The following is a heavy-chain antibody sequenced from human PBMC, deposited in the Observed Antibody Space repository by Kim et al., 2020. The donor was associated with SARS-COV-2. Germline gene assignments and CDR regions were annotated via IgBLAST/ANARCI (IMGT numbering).Heavy chain of an antibody. CDR1: GGSIRSSTHY. CDR3: ARHEDLDYYGLDV. V-gene: IGHV4-39*01. CDR2: INYGGTT. D-gene: IGHD2-15*01. J-gene: IGHJ6*01. Sequence: SETLSLTCTVSGGSIRSSTHYWGWIRQPPGKGLEWIGSINYGGTTYYNPSLKSRVSISVHTSKNQFSLKVSSVTAADAAIYYCARHEDLDYYGLDVWGQGTTVTVSS.